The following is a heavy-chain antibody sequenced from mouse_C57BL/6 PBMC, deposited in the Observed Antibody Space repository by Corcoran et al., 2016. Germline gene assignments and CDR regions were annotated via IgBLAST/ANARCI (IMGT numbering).Heavy chain of an antibody. Sequence: QVQLQQSGAELVKPGASVKLSCKASGYTFTEYTIHWVKQRSGQGLEWIGWFYPGSGSIKYNEKFKDKATLTADKSSSTVYMELSRLTSEDSAVYFCARHEGGPFTHYYGSSYFDYWGQGTTLTVSS. D-gene: IGHD1-1*01. CDR3: ARHEGGPFTHYYGSSYFDY. CDR2: FYPGSGSI. V-gene: IGHV1-62-2*01. CDR1: GYTFTEYT. J-gene: IGHJ2*01.